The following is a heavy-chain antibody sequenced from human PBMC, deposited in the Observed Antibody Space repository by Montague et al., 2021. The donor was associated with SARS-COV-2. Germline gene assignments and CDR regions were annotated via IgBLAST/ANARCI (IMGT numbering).Heavy chain of an antibody. CDR2: RYQNGAT. D-gene: IGHD3-3*01. CDR3: SRSGVGIFYFSSFDS. V-gene: IGHV4-38-2*02. J-gene: IGHJ4*02. CDR1: GFSISSGYY. Sequence: SETLSLTCSVSGFSISSGYYWCWIRQTPGKGLEWIGSRYQNGATYYSPSLKRPVTILLDTSKNQFSLSLTSVTAADTAVYYCSRSGVGIFYFSSFDSWGQGTLVTVSS.